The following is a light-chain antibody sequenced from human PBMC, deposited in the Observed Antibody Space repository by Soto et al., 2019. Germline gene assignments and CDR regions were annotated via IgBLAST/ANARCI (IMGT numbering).Light chain of an antibody. J-gene: IGKJ3*01. Sequence: EIVLTQSPGTLSLSPGERATLSCRASQSVSDMYLAWYQQKPGQAPRLLIYASNRATGIPDRFSGSGSGTDLTLTISRLEPEDFAVYYCQHYGTSALFGPGTKVEIK. CDR2: AS. CDR1: QSVSDMY. V-gene: IGKV3-20*01. CDR3: QHYGTSAL.